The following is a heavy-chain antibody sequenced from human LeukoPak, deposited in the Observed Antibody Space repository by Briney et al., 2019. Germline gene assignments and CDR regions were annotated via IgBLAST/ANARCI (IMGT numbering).Heavy chain of an antibody. CDR3: ARAGGTSWADY. Sequence: GGSLRLSCEASGFTFRDYCMTWVRQAPGKGLVWVANVKQDGTEEFYVDSVKGRFTISRDNGKNSLYLQMNSLRVEDTAIYYCARAGGTSWADYWGQGTLVTVSS. D-gene: IGHD6-13*01. V-gene: IGHV3-7*01. CDR2: VKQDGTEE. CDR1: GFTFRDYC. J-gene: IGHJ4*02.